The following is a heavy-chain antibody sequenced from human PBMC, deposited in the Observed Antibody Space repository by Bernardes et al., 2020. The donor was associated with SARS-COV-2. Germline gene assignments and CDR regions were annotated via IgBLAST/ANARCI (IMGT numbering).Heavy chain of an antibody. J-gene: IGHJ6*02. D-gene: IGHD3-22*01. CDR2: ISDDGGNE. CDR3: AGLYDSSGSHQYGMDV. CDR1: GITFSSYA. Sequence: GGSLRLSCVSSGITFSSYAMHWVRQAPGKGLEWVAVISDDGGNEHYADSVKGRFAISRDNSKKNLDLQMNSLRPEDTAIYYCAGLYDSSGSHQYGMDVWGQGTTVTGS. V-gene: IGHV3-30*09.